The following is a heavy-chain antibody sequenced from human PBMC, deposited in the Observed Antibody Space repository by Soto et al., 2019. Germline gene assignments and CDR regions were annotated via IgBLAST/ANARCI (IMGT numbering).Heavy chain of an antibody. CDR1: GYTFTNVG. J-gene: IGHJ4*02. V-gene: IGHV1-3*01. CDR2: IIAGNGNT. D-gene: IGHD3-22*01. CDR3: ARTYYYESSGSMASTFEY. Sequence: ASVKVSCKASGYTFTNVGIHWVRQAPGQSLEWMGWIIAGNGNTKYSQKFHGRVTITRDTSATTVYMELGSLIPEDTAVYYCARTYYYESSGSMASTFEYWGQGTLVTVSS.